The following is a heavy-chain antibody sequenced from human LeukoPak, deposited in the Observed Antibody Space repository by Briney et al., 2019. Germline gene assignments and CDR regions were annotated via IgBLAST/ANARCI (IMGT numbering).Heavy chain of an antibody. J-gene: IGHJ4*02. CDR1: GFTFSNDW. V-gene: IGHV3-74*01. D-gene: IGHD1-26*01. CDR3: ARGRGGSYHY. CDR2: INTDGSTT. Sequence: PWGPLRLSCAASGFTFSNDWMHWVRQAPGKGLVWVSRINTDGSTTTYADSVKGRFTISRDNTKNTLYLQMNSLRVEDTAVYYCARGRGGSYHYWGQGTLVTASS.